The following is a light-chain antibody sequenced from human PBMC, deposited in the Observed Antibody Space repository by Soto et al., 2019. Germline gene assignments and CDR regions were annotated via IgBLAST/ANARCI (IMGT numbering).Light chain of an antibody. CDR3: QQRSNWPS. Sequence: IVLTQSPATLSLSPGERATLSCRASQSVSSYLAWYQHKPGQAPRLLIYDASNRVTGIPARFSGSGSGTDFTLTISSLEPEDFALYYCQQRSNWPSFGQGTRLEIK. V-gene: IGKV3-11*01. CDR1: QSVSSY. J-gene: IGKJ5*01. CDR2: DAS.